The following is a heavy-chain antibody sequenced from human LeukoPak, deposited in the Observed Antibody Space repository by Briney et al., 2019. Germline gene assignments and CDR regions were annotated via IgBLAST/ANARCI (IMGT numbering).Heavy chain of an antibody. V-gene: IGHV3-73*01. CDR3: TRLDDYES. CDR1: GFTFSGSA. D-gene: IGHD4-17*01. Sequence: PGGSLRLSCAASGFTFSGSAMHWVRQASGKGLEWVGRIKNKANNYATAYAASVKGRFTICRDDSKNTAYLQMNSLKIEDTAVYYCTRLDDYESWGQGTLVTVSS. CDR2: IKNKANNYAT. J-gene: IGHJ5*02.